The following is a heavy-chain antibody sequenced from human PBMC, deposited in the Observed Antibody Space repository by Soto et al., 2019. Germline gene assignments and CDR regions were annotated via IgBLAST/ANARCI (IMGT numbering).Heavy chain of an antibody. D-gene: IGHD3-10*01. CDR2: IYYSAST. J-gene: IGHJ4*02. CDR3: ARLMSGSGSYYNYFDY. CDR1: GGSISSSSYY. V-gene: IGHV4-39*01. Sequence: SETLSLTCTVSGGSISSSSYYWGWIRQPPGKGLEWIGSIYYSASTYYNPSLKSRVTISVDTSKNQFSLKLSSVTAADTAVYYCARLMSGSGSYYNYFDYWGQGTLVTVSS.